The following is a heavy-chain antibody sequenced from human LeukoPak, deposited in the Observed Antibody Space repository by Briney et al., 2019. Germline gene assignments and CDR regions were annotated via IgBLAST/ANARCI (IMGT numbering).Heavy chain of an antibody. V-gene: IGHV4-4*02. Sequence: SETLSLTCAVSGASISSSNWWSWARQPPGKGREWIGETYHAGTTNYNPSLKSRITISVDNSRSQFSLKLTSVTAADTAVYFCLRIYCSSTSCHYFDYWGQGTLVTVSS. CDR3: LRIYCSSTSCHYFDY. CDR2: TYHAGTT. J-gene: IGHJ4*02. D-gene: IGHD2-2*01. CDR1: GASISSSNW.